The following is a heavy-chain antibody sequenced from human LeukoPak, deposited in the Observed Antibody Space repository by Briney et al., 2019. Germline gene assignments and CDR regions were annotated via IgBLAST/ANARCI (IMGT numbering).Heavy chain of an antibody. Sequence: ASVKVSCKASGYTFTGYYMHWVRQAPGQGLEWMGWINPNSGGTNYAQKFQGRVTMTRDTSISTAYMELSRLRSDDTAVYYCARDRGSGYSSSWYTDYWGQGTLVTVS. CDR2: INPNSGGT. V-gene: IGHV1-2*02. CDR3: ARDRGSGYSSSWYTDY. J-gene: IGHJ4*02. D-gene: IGHD6-13*01. CDR1: GYTFTGYY.